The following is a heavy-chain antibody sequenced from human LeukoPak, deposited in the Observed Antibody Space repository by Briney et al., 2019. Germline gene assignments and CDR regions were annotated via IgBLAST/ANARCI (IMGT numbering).Heavy chain of an antibody. CDR3: ARGHYSGSYPLYWFDP. V-gene: IGHV4-59*01. Sequence: PSQTLSLTCIVSGGSISPYYWNWIRQPPGKGLEWIGYIYYSGSTNYNPSLKSRVTISVDTSKNQFSLKLNSVTAADTAVYYCARGHYSGSYPLYWFDPWGQGTLVTVSS. CDR2: IYYSGST. J-gene: IGHJ5*02. D-gene: IGHD1-26*01. CDR1: GGSISPYY.